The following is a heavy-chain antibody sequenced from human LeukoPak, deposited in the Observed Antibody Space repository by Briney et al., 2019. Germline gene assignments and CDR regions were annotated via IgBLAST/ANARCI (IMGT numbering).Heavy chain of an antibody. Sequence: SETLSLTCIVSGGSISSSNQYGGWIRQPPGKGLEWIGNIYYSGSTYDNSSLKSRVTISVDTSKNQFSLKLSSVTAADTAVYYCARGIMVRGVNPGYNWFDPSGQRTLVTVSS. J-gene: IGHJ5*02. CDR3: ARGIMVRGVNPGYNWFDP. V-gene: IGHV4-39*07. D-gene: IGHD3-10*01. CDR1: GGSISSSNQY. CDR2: IYYSGST.